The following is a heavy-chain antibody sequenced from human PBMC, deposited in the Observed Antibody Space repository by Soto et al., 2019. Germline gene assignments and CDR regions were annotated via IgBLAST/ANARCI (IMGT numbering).Heavy chain of an antibody. V-gene: IGHV3-23*01. CDR3: AKGDRVVVKVCCFDP. Sequence: EVQLLESGGGLVQPGGSLRLPCAASGFTFSSYAMSWVRKAPGKGLGWVSSIGGSGGSTYYADSVKGRFTIARDNSRNTLYLQINSLRAEDTAVYYCAKGDRVVVKVCCFDPWGQGTLVTVSS. CDR2: IGGSGGST. D-gene: IGHD3-22*01. CDR1: GFTFSSYA. J-gene: IGHJ5*02.